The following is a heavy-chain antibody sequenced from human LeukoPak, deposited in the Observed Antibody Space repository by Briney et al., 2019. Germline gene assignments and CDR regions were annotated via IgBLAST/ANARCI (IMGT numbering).Heavy chain of an antibody. Sequence: GGSLILSCAASGFTFSSYVMTWVRQAPGKGLEWVSTISVGGDGTYYADSVKGRFTISRDNSKNTLNLQMNSLRVGDTAVYYCVTRGTTGTKYLEHWGQGSLVTVSS. CDR1: GFTFSSYV. CDR2: ISVGGDGT. V-gene: IGHV3-23*01. CDR3: VTRGTTGTKYLEH. D-gene: IGHD1-1*01. J-gene: IGHJ4*02.